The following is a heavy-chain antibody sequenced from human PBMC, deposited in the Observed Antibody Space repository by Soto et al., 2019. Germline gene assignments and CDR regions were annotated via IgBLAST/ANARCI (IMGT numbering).Heavy chain of an antibody. Sequence: QVQLQESGPGLVKPSETLSLTCTVSGGSIGTYYWSWIRQPPGKGLEWIGYIYYRGNTDYNPSLKSRVTIXLXTXKNQFSLKLSSVTAADTAVYYCARHPGYYDILTGYTTYYFDYWGQGILVTVSS. CDR1: GGSIGTYY. J-gene: IGHJ4*02. CDR3: ARHPGYYDILTGYTTYYFDY. D-gene: IGHD3-9*01. V-gene: IGHV4-59*08. CDR2: IYYRGNT.